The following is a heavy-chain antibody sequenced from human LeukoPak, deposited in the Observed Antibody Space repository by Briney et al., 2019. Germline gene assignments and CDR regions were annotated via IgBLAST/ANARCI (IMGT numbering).Heavy chain of an antibody. V-gene: IGHV3-48*03. J-gene: IGHJ4*02. CDR3: ASGGSYSYFDY. D-gene: IGHD1-26*01. CDR2: ISSSGSTI. CDR1: GFTFSSYE. Sequence: GGSLRLSYAASGFTFSSYEMNWVRQAPGKGLEWVSYISSSGSTIYYADSVKGRFTISRDNAKNSLYLQMNSLRAEDTAVYYCASGGSYSYFDYWGQGTLVTVSS.